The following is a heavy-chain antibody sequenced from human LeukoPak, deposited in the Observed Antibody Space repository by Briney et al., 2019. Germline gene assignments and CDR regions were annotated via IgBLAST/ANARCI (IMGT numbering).Heavy chain of an antibody. CDR2: IYGGGKT. J-gene: IGHJ6*02. CDR1: GFTVSSTY. Sequence: GSLRLSCAASGFTVSSTYMSWVREAPGKGLGWVSVIYGGGKTYYADSAKGRFTISRDTSKNTLYLQMNSLRAEDTAVYYCARDRPHPIYYYGMDVWGQGTTVTVSS. CDR3: ARDRPHPIYYYGMDV. V-gene: IGHV3-53*01. D-gene: IGHD1-14*01.